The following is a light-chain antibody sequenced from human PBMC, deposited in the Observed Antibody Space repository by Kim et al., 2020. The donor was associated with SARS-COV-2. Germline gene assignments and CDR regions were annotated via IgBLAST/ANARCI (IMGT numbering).Light chain of an antibody. V-gene: IGKV3-20*01. J-gene: IGKJ4*01. Sequence: LPLATGDRATPSCKTSHGTRYFAWNQPKPGQAPRLLIHGASSRATGTPDRFSGSGSGTDFTLTIRRLEPEDFAVYYCQQYGISPTFGGGTKVDIK. CDR1: HGTRY. CDR3: QQYGISPT. CDR2: GAS.